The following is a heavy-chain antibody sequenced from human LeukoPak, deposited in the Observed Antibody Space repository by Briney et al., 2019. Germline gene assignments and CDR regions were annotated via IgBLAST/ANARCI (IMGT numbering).Heavy chain of an antibody. V-gene: IGHV3-48*01. CDR3: ARDHNYAFDN. CDR1: RFPFIEYS. CDR2: IGIDSGNT. D-gene: IGHD1-1*01. Sequence: GGSLRLSCTASRFPFIEYSMNWVRQVPGKGLEWIAYIGIDSGNTKYADSVRGRFTISADKAKNSLYLQMNSLRVEDTAVYYCARDHNYAFDNWGQGTLVSVAS. J-gene: IGHJ4*02.